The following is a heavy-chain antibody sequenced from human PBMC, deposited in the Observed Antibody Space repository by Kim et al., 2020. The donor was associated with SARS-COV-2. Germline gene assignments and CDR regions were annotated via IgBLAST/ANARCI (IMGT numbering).Heavy chain of an antibody. J-gene: IGHJ4*02. V-gene: IGHV5-51*01. CDR1: GYSFTSYW. Sequence: GESLKISCKGSGYSFTSYWIGWVRQMPGKGLEWMWVIYPGDSDTRYSPSFQGRVTISADKSISTAYLQWSSLKASDTSMYYCARVGGDCEAFGYFGYWGRVTLVTVSS. CDR2: IYPGDSDT. CDR3: ARVGGDCEAFGYFGY. D-gene: IGHD2-21*02.